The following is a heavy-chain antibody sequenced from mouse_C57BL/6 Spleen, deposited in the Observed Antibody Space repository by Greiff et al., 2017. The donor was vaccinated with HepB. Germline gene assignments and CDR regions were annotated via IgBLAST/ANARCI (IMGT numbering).Heavy chain of an antibody. CDR1: GYTFTSYW. CDR3: ARRLTGDWYFDV. CDR2: IDPSDSET. D-gene: IGHD4-1*01. V-gene: IGHV1-52*01. J-gene: IGHJ1*03. Sequence: QVQLQQPGAELVRPGSSVKLSCKASGYTFTSYWMHWVKQRPIQGLEWIGNIDPSDSETHYNQKFKDKATLTVDKSSSTAYMQLSSLTSEDSAVYYCARRLTGDWYFDVWGTGTTVTVSS.